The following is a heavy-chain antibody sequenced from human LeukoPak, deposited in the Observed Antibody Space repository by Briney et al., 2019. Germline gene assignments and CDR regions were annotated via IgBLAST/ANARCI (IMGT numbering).Heavy chain of an antibody. CDR2: ITISSSSM. V-gene: IGHV3-48*04. CDR1: GFTFSSYS. Sequence: GSLRLSCAASGFTFSSYSMNWVRQAPGKGLEWVSYITISSSSMYYADSVKGRFTISRDNAKNSLYLQMNSLRAEDTAVYYCASSTGRTTNFDYWGQGTLVTVSS. J-gene: IGHJ4*02. CDR3: ASSTGRTTNFDY. D-gene: IGHD1-7*01.